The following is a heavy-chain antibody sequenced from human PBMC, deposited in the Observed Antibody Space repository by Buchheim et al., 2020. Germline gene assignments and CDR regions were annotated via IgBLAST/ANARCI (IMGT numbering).Heavy chain of an antibody. J-gene: IGHJ4*02. CDR1: GFTFRSDW. CDR2: INQDGSER. Sequence: EVQLVESGGGSVQPGGSLRLSCTGFGFTFRSDWMDWVRQAPGKGLEWVANINQDGSERYYVDSVRGRFTLPREKDKNAVFIQMDSLRAEDTAVYYCSRTLDDWGQGIL. V-gene: IGHV3-7*01. CDR3: SRTLDD.